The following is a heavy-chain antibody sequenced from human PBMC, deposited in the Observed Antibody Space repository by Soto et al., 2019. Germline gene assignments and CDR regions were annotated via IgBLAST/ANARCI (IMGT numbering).Heavy chain of an antibody. CDR3: ARRDSSGYYVY. V-gene: IGHV4-59*01. D-gene: IGHD3-22*01. J-gene: IGHJ4*02. Sequence: QVQLQESGPGLVKPSETLSLTCTVSGCSISSYYWSWIRQPPGKGLEWIGYIYYSGSTNYNPSLKSRVTISVGTSQNQFSLKLSSVTAADTAVYYCARRDSSGYYVYWGQGTLVTVSS. CDR1: GCSISSYY. CDR2: IYYSGST.